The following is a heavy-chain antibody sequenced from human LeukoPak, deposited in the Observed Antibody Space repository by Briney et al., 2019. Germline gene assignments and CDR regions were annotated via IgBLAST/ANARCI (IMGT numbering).Heavy chain of an antibody. CDR2: ISSSGSTM. J-gene: IGHJ5*02. CDR1: GFTSSSYE. V-gene: IGHV3-48*03. CDR3: TRDLDGSGSYNWFDP. Sequence: PGGSLRLSCSASGFTSSSYEMSWVRQAPGKGLEWVSYISSSGSTMYYADSVKGRFTISRDNAKHSLYLQMNSLRAEDTAVYYCTRDLDGSGSYNWFDPWGQGTLVTVSS. D-gene: IGHD3-10*01.